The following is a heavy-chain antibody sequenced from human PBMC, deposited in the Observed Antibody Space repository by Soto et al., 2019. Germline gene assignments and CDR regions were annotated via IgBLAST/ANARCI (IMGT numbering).Heavy chain of an antibody. CDR2: ISAYNGNT. CDR1: GYTFTSYG. Sequence: ASVKVSCKASGYTFTSYGISWVRQAPGQGLEWMGWISAYNGNTNYAQKLQGRVTMTTDTSTSTAYMELRSLRSDDTAVYYCALTYYDFWSGQTTISYYYGMDVWGQGTTVTVSS. V-gene: IGHV1-18*04. J-gene: IGHJ6*02. D-gene: IGHD3-3*01. CDR3: ALTYYDFWSGQTTISYYYGMDV.